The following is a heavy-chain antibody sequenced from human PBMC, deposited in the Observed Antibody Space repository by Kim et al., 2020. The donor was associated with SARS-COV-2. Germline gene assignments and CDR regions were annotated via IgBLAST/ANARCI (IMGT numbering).Heavy chain of an antibody. CDR1: GGSFSGYY. Sequence: SETLSLTCAVYGGSFSGYYWSWIRQPPGKGLEWIGEINHSGSTNYNPSLKSRVTISVDTSKNQFSLKLSSVTAADTAVYYCARGWGSSWYLHYYYYYGMDVWGQGTTVTVSS. CDR2: INHSGST. CDR3: ARGWGSSWYLHYYYYYGMDV. D-gene: IGHD6-13*01. J-gene: IGHJ6*02. V-gene: IGHV4-34*01.